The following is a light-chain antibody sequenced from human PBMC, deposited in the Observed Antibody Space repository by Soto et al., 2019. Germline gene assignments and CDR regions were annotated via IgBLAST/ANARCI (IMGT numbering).Light chain of an antibody. J-gene: IGKJ1*01. Sequence: EIVLTQSPGTLSLSPGQRATLSCRASQSIAANYLAWYQQKSGQPPRVLIYGASNRATGIPDRFSGSGSGTDFTLTIDRLAPEDFAVYYCQQYGSPPRTFGQGTRVEIK. CDR2: GAS. CDR3: QQYGSPPRT. V-gene: IGKV3-20*01. CDR1: QSIAANY.